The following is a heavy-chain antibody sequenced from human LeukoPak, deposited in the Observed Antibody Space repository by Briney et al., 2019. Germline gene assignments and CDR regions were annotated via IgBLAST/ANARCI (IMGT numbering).Heavy chain of an antibody. Sequence: PSQTLSLTCTVSGGSISSGGYYWSWIRQHPGKGLEWIGYIYYSGSTYYNPSLKSRVTISVDTSKNQFSLKLSSVTAADTAVCYCVWSYGSGSSAFDYWGQGTLVTVSS. CDR2: IYYSGST. D-gene: IGHD3-10*01. J-gene: IGHJ4*02. CDR3: VWSYGSGSSAFDY. V-gene: IGHV4-31*03. CDR1: GGSISSGGYY.